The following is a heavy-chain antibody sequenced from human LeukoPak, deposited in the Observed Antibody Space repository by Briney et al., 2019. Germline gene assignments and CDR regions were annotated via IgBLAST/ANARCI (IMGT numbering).Heavy chain of an antibody. CDR3: ARAGIAVAGTSRGAFDI. D-gene: IGHD6-19*01. J-gene: IGHJ3*02. Sequence: GESLKISCKGSGYSFTSYWIGWVRQMPGKGLEWIGIIYPGDSDTRYSPSFQGQVTISADKSISTAYLQWSSLKASDTAMYYCARAGIAVAGTSRGAFDIWGQGTMVTVSS. CDR1: GYSFTSYW. V-gene: IGHV5-51*01. CDR2: IYPGDSDT.